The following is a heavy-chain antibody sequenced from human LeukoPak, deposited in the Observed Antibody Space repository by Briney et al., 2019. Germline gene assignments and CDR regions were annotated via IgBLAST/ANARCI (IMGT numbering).Heavy chain of an antibody. D-gene: IGHD6-19*01. CDR1: GYTFTSYD. CDR3: ARVVAGTSGSGD. J-gene: IGHJ4*02. CDR2: MNPNSGNT. Sequence: ASVKVSCKASGYTFTSYDINWVRQATGQGLEWMGWMNPNSGNTGYAQKFQGRVTMTRNTSISTAYMELSSLRSEDTAVYYCARVVAGTSGSGDWGQGTLVTVSS. V-gene: IGHV1-8*01.